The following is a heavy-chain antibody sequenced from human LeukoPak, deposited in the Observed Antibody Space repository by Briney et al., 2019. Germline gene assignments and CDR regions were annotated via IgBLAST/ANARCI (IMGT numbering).Heavy chain of an antibody. D-gene: IGHD4-17*01. CDR1: GGSISSSSYY. J-gene: IGHJ4*02. Sequence: ETLSLTCTVSGGSISSSSYYWGWIRQPPGKGLEWVSIIYGGSTTYYADSVKGRFTISRHNSKNTLYLQMNSLRAEDTAVYYCARDQRLYGDYGYFDYWGQGTLVTVSS. V-gene: IGHV3-53*01. CDR2: IYGGSTT. CDR3: ARDQRLYGDYGYFDY.